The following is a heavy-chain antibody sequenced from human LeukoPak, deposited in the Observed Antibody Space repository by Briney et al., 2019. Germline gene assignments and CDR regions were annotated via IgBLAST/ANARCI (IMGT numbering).Heavy chain of an antibody. D-gene: IGHD6-19*01. V-gene: IGHV3-30*04. CDR2: ISYDGSNK. CDR3: ARDRIPYTISDSSGGY. CDR1: GFTFSSYA. J-gene: IGHJ4*02. Sequence: PGGSLRLSCAASGFTFSSYAMHWVRQAPGKGLEWVAVISYDGSNKYYADSVKGRFTISRDNSKNTLYLQMNSLRGEDTAVYYCARDRIPYTISDSSGGYWGQGTLVTVSS.